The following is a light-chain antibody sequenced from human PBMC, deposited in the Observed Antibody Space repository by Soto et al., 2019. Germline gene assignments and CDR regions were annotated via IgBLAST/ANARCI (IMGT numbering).Light chain of an antibody. J-gene: IGKJ1*01. V-gene: IGKV3-15*01. CDR2: GAS. CDR3: QQYNNWPSWT. CDR1: QSVSSN. Sequence: EIVMTQSPATLSVSPGERATLSCRASQSVSSNLAWYQQKPGQAPRLLNYGASTRATGIPARFSGSGSGTEFTLTFSSLQSEDFAVYYCQQYNNWPSWTFGPGTKVEIK.